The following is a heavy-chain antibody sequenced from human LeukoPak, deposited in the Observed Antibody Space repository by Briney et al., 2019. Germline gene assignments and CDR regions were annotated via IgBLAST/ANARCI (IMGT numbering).Heavy chain of an antibody. CDR3: ATDGPPLDC. CDR2: FDPEDGET. CDR1: RYTLTEVS. J-gene: IGHJ4*02. Sequence: ASVKVSCKVSRYTLTEVSMHWVRQAPGKGLEWMGGFDPEDGETIYAEKFQGRVTMTEDTSTDPAYMELSSLRSEDTAVYYCATDGPPLDCWAQGTLVTVSS. V-gene: IGHV1-24*01.